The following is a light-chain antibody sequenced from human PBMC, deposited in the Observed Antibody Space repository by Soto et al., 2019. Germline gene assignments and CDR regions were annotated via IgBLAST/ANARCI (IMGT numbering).Light chain of an antibody. Sequence: DIQMTQSPSSLSASVGDRVTITCRASESINSYLNWYQQQPGKAPKLLIYTASSLQSGVPSRFSGSGSGTDFTLTISSLQPEDFATYYCQQSYSALPLTFGGGTKVEIK. J-gene: IGKJ4*01. V-gene: IGKV1-39*01. CDR1: ESINSY. CDR3: QQSYSALPLT. CDR2: TAS.